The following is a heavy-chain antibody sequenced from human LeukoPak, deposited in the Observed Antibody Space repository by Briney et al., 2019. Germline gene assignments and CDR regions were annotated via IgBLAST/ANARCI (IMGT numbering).Heavy chain of an antibody. V-gene: IGHV3-23*01. CDR1: GFTFSSYA. CDR3: SSYLWRGCNWFDP. J-gene: IGHJ5*02. CDR2: ISDIGGST. D-gene: IGHD3-10*01. Sequence: PGGSLRLSCAAPGFTFSSYAMSWIRQAPGKGLEWVSGISDIGGSTYYADSVKGRFTISRDNSKNTLYLQMNSLRAEDTAVYYCSSYLWRGCNWFDPWGQGTLVTVSS.